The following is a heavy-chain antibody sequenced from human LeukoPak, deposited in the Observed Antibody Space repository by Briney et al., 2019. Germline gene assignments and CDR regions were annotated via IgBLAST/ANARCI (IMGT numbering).Heavy chain of an antibody. Sequence: GGSLRLSCAASGFTFSSYAMSWVRQAPGKGLEWVAVIWYDGSNKYYADSVKGRFTISRDNSKNTLYLQMNSLRAEDTAVYYCARDEPAAAGSFDYWGQGTLVTVSS. CDR3: ARDEPAAAGSFDY. V-gene: IGHV3-33*08. CDR2: IWYDGSNK. D-gene: IGHD6-13*01. CDR1: GFTFSSYA. J-gene: IGHJ4*02.